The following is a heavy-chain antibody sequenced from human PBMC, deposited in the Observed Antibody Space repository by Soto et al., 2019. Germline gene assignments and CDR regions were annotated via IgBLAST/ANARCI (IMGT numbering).Heavy chain of an antibody. CDR1: GGSISSGDYY. CDR2: IYYSGST. J-gene: IGHJ5*02. V-gene: IGHV4-30-4*01. D-gene: IGHD6-6*01. Sequence: SETLSLTCTVSGGSISSGDYYWSWIRQPPGKGLEWIGYIYYSGSTYYNPSLKSRVTISVDTSKNQFSLKLSSVTAADTAVYYCASIGLVPEWEPEPWGQGTLVTVSS. CDR3: ASIGLVPEWEPEP.